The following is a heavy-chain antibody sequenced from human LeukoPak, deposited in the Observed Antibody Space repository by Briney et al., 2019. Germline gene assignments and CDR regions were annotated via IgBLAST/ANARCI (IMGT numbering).Heavy chain of an antibody. V-gene: IGHV3-23*01. CDR2: IRGSGDIT. D-gene: IGHD2-2*01. J-gene: IGHJ4*01. CDR1: GFTFSSYA. Sequence: GGSLRLSCAASGFTFSSYAMSWVRQAPGKGLEWVSGIRGSGDITYYADSVKGRFTISRDNFKNTLYLQMNSLRAEDTAVYYCAKTRIVCTSVSCPGGGFDYWGHGTLVTVTS. CDR3: AKTRIVCTSVSCPGGGFDY.